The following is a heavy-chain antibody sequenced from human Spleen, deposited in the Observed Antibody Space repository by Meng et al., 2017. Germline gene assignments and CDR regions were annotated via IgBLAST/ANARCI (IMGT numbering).Heavy chain of an antibody. V-gene: IGHV3-21*01. CDR3: ARDRDYYGSLDH. CDR1: GFTFSSYS. J-gene: IGHJ4*02. CDR2: IGTSSTYI. Sequence: EAQLVEPGGGLAKPGGSLGPSCAASGFTFSSYSMNRVRQAPGKGLEWVSCIGTSSTYIYYADSMKGRFTISRDNAKNSLYLQMNSLRAEDTAVYYCARDRDYYGSLDHWGQGTLVTVSS. D-gene: IGHD3-10*01.